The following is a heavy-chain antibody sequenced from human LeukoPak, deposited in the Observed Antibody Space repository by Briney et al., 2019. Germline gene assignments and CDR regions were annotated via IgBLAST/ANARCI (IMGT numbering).Heavy chain of an antibody. J-gene: IGHJ4*02. D-gene: IGHD3-10*01. CDR2: INPNSGGT. V-gene: IGHV1-2*02. Sequence: ASVKVSCKASGYTFTGYYMHWVRQAPGQGLEWMGWINPNSGGTNYAQKFQGRVTMTRDTSISTAYMELSRLRSDDTAVYYCARANSTRFGELPYYYFDYWGQGTLVTVSS. CDR1: GYTFTGYY. CDR3: ARANSTRFGELPYYYFDY.